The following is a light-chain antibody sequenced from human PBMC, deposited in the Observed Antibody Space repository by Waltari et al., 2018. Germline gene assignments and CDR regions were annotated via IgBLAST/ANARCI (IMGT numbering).Light chain of an antibody. CDR1: ALPHQY. V-gene: IGLV3-25*03. CDR3: QSADSTGTHRF. CDR2: KDR. J-gene: IGLJ2*01. Sequence: SSELTQPLSVSMSPGQPARITCSGDALPHQYASWYQKKPGQAPLLVIFKDRGRPSLIPARFSGSSSGTVVALTISGVQAEDEADYFCQSADSTGTHRFFGGGTKLTVL.